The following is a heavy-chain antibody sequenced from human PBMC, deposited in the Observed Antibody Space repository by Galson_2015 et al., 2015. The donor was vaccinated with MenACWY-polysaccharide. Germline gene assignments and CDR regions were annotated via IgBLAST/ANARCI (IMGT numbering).Heavy chain of an antibody. CDR3: ARRSLGNWYFDL. CDR2: IHATGST. Sequence: ETLSLTCTVSHDSISSSYWSWIRQPADKGPEWIGRIHATGSTTYNPSFRSRVTMSVDLPKNNFSLRLTSVTASDTAIYYCARRSLGNWYFDLWGRGTLVTVSS. V-gene: IGHV4-4*07. CDR1: HDSISSSY. J-gene: IGHJ2*01. D-gene: IGHD7-27*01.